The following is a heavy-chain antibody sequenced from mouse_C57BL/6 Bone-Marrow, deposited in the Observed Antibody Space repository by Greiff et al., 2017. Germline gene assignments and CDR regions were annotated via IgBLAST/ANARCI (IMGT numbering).Heavy chain of an antibody. J-gene: IGHJ3*01. D-gene: IGHD2-5*01. CDR1: GYSITSGYY. CDR3: ARGYSKN. Sequence: EESGPGLVKPSQSLSLTCSVTGYSITSGYYWNWIRQFPGNKLEWMGYISYDGSNNYNPSLKNRISITRDTSKNQFFLKLNSVTTEDTATYYCARGYSKNWGQGTLVTVSA. V-gene: IGHV3-6*01. CDR2: ISYDGSN.